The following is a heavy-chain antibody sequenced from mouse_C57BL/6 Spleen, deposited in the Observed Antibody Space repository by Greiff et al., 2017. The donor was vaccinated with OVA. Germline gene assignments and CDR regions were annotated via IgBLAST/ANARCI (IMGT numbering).Heavy chain of an antibody. CDR2: IYPRSGNT. D-gene: IGHD2-3*01. J-gene: IGHJ4*01. CDR3: ARGYDLYAMDY. CDR1: GYTFTSYG. Sequence: VMLVESGAELARPGASVKLSCKASGYTFTSYGISWVKQRTGQGLEWIGEIYPRSGNTYYNEKFKGKATLTADKSSSTAYMELRSLTSEDSAVYFCARGYDLYAMDYWGQGTSVTVSS. V-gene: IGHV1-81*01.